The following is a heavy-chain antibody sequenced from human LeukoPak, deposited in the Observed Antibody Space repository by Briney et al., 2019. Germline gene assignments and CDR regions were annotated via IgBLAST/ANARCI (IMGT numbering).Heavy chain of an antibody. CDR3: ARDGYQPLDVTYFQH. J-gene: IGHJ1*01. V-gene: IGHV1-18*01. D-gene: IGHD2-2*01. Sequence: ASVKVSCKXSGYTFTSYGISWVRQAPGQGLEWMAWISAYNGNTKNAQKLQGRVTMTTDTSTGTAYMELRSLRSDDTAVYYCARDGYQPLDVTYFQHWGQGTLVTVSS. CDR2: ISAYNGNT. CDR1: GYTFTSYG.